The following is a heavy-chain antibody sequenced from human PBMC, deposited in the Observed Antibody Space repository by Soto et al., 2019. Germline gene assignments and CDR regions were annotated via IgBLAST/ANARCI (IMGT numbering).Heavy chain of an antibody. V-gene: IGHV5-51*01. CDR3: ARRVGYCSSTSCYTGWFDP. CDR2: IYPGDSDT. J-gene: IGHJ5*02. CDR1: GYSFTSYW. Sequence: GESLKISCKGSGYSFTSYWIGWVRQMPGKGLEWMGIIYPGDSDTRYSPSFQGQVTISADKSISTAYLQWSSLKASDTAMYYCARRVGYCSSTSCYTGWFDPWGQGNLVTVSS. D-gene: IGHD2-2*01.